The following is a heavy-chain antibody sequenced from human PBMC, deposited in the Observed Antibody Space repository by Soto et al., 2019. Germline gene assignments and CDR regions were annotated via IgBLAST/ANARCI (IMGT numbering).Heavy chain of an antibody. Sequence: PLETLSLTCTVSGGSISSSSYCWGWIRQPPGKGLEWIGSIYYSGSTNYNPSLKSRVTMSVDTSKNQFSLKLTSVTAADTAVYYCARVPNTRGELDYWGQGTLVTVSS. D-gene: IGHD3-16*01. CDR1: GGSISSSSYC. CDR2: IYYSGST. CDR3: ARVPNTRGELDY. J-gene: IGHJ4*02. V-gene: IGHV4-39*07.